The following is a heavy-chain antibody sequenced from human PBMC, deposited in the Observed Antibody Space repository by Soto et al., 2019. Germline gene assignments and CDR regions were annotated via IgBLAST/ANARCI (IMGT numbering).Heavy chain of an antibody. D-gene: IGHD3-16*01. J-gene: IGHJ5*02. CDR3: AKELALTNWFDP. V-gene: IGHV3-30-3*02. CDR2: ISYDGSNK. Sequence: VQLVESGGGVVQPGRSLRLSCAASGFTFSSYAMHWVRQAPGKGLEWVAVISYDGSNKYYADSVKGRFTISRDNSKNTLYLQMNSLRAEDTAVYYCAKELALTNWFDPWGQGTLVTVSS. CDR1: GFTFSSYA.